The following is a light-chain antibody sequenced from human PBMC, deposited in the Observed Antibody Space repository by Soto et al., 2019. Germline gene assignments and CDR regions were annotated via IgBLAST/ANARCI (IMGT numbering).Light chain of an antibody. CDR3: QQYYSYPRT. V-gene: IGKV1-8*01. Sequence: AIRMTQSPSSFSASTGDRVTITCRASQGISSYLAWYQQKPGKAPKLLIYAASTLQSGVPSRFSGSGSGKDFTLTISCLQSEDFETYYCQQYYSYPRTFGQGTKLEIK. CDR1: QGISSY. CDR2: AAS. J-gene: IGKJ2*01.